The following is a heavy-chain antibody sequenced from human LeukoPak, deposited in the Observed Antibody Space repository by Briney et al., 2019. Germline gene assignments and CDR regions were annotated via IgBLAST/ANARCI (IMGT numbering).Heavy chain of an antibody. CDR1: GFTFSSYA. D-gene: IGHD1-26*01. Sequence: GGSLRLSCAASGFTFSSYAMSWVRQAPGKGLEWVSAISGSGGSTYYADSVKGRFTISRDNSKNTLYLQMNSLRAEDTAVYYCAKDTFLEWELLRWFDPWGQGTMVTVSS. J-gene: IGHJ5*02. V-gene: IGHV3-23*01. CDR3: AKDTFLEWELLRWFDP. CDR2: ISGSGGST.